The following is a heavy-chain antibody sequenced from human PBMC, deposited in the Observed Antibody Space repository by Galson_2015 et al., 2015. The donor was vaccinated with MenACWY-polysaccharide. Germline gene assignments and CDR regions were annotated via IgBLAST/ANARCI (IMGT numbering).Heavy chain of an antibody. CDR2: ITGSGGNT. J-gene: IGHJ5*01. CDR1: GFTFNNYA. Sequence: SLRLSCAASGFTFNNYAMTWVRQAPGKGLEWVSGITGSGGNTYYADSVKGRFTISRDNSKNTLYVQMNSLRAEDTAIYYCAKATTAYTYNWFDSWGQGTLVTVSS. D-gene: IGHD2-21*02. CDR3: AKATTAYTYNWFDS. V-gene: IGHV3-23*01.